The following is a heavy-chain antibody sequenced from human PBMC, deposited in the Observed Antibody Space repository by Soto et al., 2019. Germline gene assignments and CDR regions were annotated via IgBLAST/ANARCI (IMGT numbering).Heavy chain of an antibody. V-gene: IGHV1-69*13. Sequence: ASVKVSCKASGGTFSSYAISWVRQAPGQGLEWMGGIIPIFGTANYAQKFQGRVTITADESTCTAYMELSSLRSEDTAVYYCARVRGKWLGSIDYYYGMDVWGQGTTVTVSS. CDR1: GGTFSSYA. CDR3: ARVRGKWLGSIDYYYGMDV. J-gene: IGHJ6*02. CDR2: IIPIFGTA. D-gene: IGHD3-22*01.